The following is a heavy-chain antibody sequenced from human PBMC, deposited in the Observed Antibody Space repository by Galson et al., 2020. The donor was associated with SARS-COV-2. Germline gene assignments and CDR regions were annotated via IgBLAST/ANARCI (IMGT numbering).Heavy chain of an antibody. CDR1: GLTFSNTE. CDR2: ISMSGITL. CDR3: ATGDVWFES. J-gene: IGHJ5*01. Sequence: GGSLRLSCAVSGLTFSNTEMNWVCQAPRQGMEWLSYISMSGITLYYADSVKSRFTISRDNAENSLYLQMNSLRAEATRIYYCATGDVWFESWGQGTLGIISS. V-gene: IGHV3-48*03. D-gene: IGHD7-27*01.